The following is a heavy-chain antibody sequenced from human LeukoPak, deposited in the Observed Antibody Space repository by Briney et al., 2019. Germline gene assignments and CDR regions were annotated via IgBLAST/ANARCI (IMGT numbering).Heavy chain of an antibody. V-gene: IGHV1-2*02. CDR1: GYTFTGYY. Sequence: ASVKVSCKASGYTFTGYYMHWVRQAPGQGLEWMGWINPNSGGTNYAQKFQGRVTTTRDTSISTAYMELSRLRSDDTTVYYCARDSRLYGGATSYFDYWGQGTLVTVSS. CDR2: INPNSGGT. CDR3: ARDSRLYGGATSYFDY. D-gene: IGHD1-26*01. J-gene: IGHJ4*02.